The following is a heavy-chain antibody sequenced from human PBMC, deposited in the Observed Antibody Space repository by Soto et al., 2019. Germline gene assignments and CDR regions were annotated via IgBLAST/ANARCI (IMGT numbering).Heavy chain of an antibody. J-gene: IGHJ4*02. CDR2: MNPNRGNT. D-gene: IGHD5-12*01. V-gene: IGHV1-8*01. CDR3: VRGLYTGYEWGDH. CDR1: GYTFIRYD. Sequence: VQLVQSGAEVKKPGASVKVSCKASGYTFIRYDINWVRQAPGQGLEWMGWMNPNRGNTDYAQKFQGRVTMTRNTSITTAYMELRSLRSEDTAVYFCVRGLYTGYEWGDHWGQGTLITVSS.